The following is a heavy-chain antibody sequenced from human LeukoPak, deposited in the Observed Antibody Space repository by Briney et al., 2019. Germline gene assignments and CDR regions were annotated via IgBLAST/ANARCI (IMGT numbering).Heavy chain of an antibody. CDR2: IYYSGST. V-gene: IGHV4-59*01. CDR3: ATTTSGGDAFDI. D-gene: IGHD1-26*01. Sequence: SETLSLTCTVSGGSISSYYWSWIRQPPGKGLEWIGYIYYSGSTNYNPSLKSRVTISVDTSKNQFSLNLRSVTAADTAVYYCATTTSGGDAFDIWGQGTMVTVSS. J-gene: IGHJ3*02. CDR1: GGSISSYY.